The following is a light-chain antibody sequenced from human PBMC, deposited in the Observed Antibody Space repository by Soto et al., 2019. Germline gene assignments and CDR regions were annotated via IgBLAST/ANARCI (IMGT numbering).Light chain of an antibody. J-gene: IGKJ4*01. CDR3: QQRSRGLT. Sequence: EIILTQSPATLSLSPGERATLSFRASQSVSSYLAWYQQKPGQAPRLLIYDASNRATGIPARFSGSRSGTDFTLTISSLEPEDSAVYYCQQRSRGLTFGGGTKVDIK. CDR2: DAS. CDR1: QSVSSY. V-gene: IGKV3-11*01.